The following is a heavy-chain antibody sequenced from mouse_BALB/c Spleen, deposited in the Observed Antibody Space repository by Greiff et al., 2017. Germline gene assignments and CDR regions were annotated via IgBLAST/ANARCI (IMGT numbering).Heavy chain of an antibody. Sequence: EVQRVESGGGLVKPGGSLKLSCAASGFTFSSYAMSWVRQTPEKRLEWVASISSGGSTYYPDSVKGRFTISRDNARNILYLQMSSLRSEDTAMYYCARGGRGNYAAMDYWGQGTSVTVSS. V-gene: IGHV5-6-5*01. D-gene: IGHD2-1*01. J-gene: IGHJ4*01. CDR2: ISSGGST. CDR3: ARGGRGNYAAMDY. CDR1: GFTFSSYA.